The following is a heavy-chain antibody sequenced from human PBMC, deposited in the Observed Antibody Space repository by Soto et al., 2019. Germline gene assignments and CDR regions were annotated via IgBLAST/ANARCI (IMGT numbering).Heavy chain of an antibody. V-gene: IGHV1-8*01. CDR1: GYTFTSYD. CDR2: MNPNSGNI. J-gene: IGHJ4*02. CDR3: ARGMYYDFWSGYPQPFDY. D-gene: IGHD3-3*01. Sequence: QVQLVQSGAEVKKPGASVKVSCKASGYTFTSYDINWVRQATGQGLEWMGWMNPNSGNIGYAQKFQGRVTMTRNTSISTAYMELSSLRSEDTAVYYCARGMYYDFWSGYPQPFDYWGQGTLVTVSS.